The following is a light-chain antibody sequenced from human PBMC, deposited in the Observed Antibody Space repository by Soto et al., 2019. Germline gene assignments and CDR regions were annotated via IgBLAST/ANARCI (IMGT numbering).Light chain of an antibody. CDR2: DNS. Sequence: QSALTQPPSVSSALGHKVTITCSGSSSNIGDNYISWYQQLPGTAPKVLIYDNSKRPSGIPDRFSASKSGTSATLVITGLQAGDEADYYCETWDSSLSVVLFGGGTQLTVL. V-gene: IGLV1-51*01. CDR3: ETWDSSLSVVL. CDR1: SSNIGDNY. J-gene: IGLJ2*01.